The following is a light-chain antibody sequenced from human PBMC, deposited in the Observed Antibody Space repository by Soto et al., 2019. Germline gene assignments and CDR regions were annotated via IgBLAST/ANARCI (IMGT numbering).Light chain of an antibody. V-gene: IGKV3-20*01. CDR2: GAS. CDR3: LQYDSTPPS. Sequence: EIVLTQSPGTLSLSPGERATLSCRASQSVNSNYLAWYQRKPGQAPRLLIYGASNRATDIPYRFSASGSGTDFTLTITRLEAEDFAVYYCLQYDSTPPSFGQGTKVEVK. J-gene: IGKJ1*01. CDR1: QSVNSNY.